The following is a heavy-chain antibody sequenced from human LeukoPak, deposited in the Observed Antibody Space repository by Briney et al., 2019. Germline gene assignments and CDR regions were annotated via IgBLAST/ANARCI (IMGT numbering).Heavy chain of an antibody. V-gene: IGHV1-2*02. CDR1: GYTFTCYH. CDR2: INPNSGDT. J-gene: IGHJ4*02. Sequence: ASVKVSCKASGYTFTCYHMDWVRQAPGQGLEWMGWINPNSGDTNYAQRFQGRVTMTRDTSISTASLELSRLRSDDTAVYFCARDRVAEAGPNDYWGQGTLVTVSS. CDR3: ARDRVAEAGPNDY. D-gene: IGHD6-19*01.